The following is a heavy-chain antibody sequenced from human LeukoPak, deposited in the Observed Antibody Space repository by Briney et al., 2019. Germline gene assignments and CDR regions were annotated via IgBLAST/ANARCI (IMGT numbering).Heavy chain of an antibody. J-gene: IGHJ4*02. D-gene: IGHD3-22*01. CDR2: ISSSGSTI. CDR3: ARDFYTYYYGSSGSQPVV. Sequence: PGGSLRLSCAASGFTFSDYYTSWIRQAPGKGLEWVSYISSSGSTIYYADSVKGRFTISRDNAKNSLYLQMNSLRAEDTAVYYCARDFYTYYYGSSGSQPVVWGQGTLVTVSS. CDR1: GFTFSDYY. V-gene: IGHV3-11*01.